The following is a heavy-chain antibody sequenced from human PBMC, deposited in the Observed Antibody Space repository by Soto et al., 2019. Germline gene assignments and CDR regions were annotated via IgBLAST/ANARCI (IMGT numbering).Heavy chain of an antibody. CDR2: ISSVGSNK. Sequence: GGFLRLSCAPSGFTFSTYGWQWFGEAPAKGLERVAGISSVGSNKQHADSVKGRFTISRDNSKNTLYLQVNSRRADDKPVYYCARTPVVDIVVPPDDWGQGTLVAVSS. J-gene: IGHJ4*02. D-gene: IGHD2-15*01. CDR1: GFTFSTYG. V-gene: IGHV3-30*19. CDR3: ARTPVVDIVVPPDD.